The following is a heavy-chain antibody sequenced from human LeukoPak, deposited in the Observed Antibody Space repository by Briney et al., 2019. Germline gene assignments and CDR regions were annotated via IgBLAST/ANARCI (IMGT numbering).Heavy chain of an antibody. CDR1: GGSISSGKW. Sequence: SGTLSLTCAASGGSISSGKWWSWVRQPPQKGLEWIGEISHSGNTNYNPSLKSRVTISVDKSKNQFSLKLSSVTAADTAVYYCARAKIIVVVPAAIPSYFDYWGQGTLVTVSS. J-gene: IGHJ4*02. D-gene: IGHD2-2*01. V-gene: IGHV4-4*02. CDR3: ARAKIIVVVPAAIPSYFDY. CDR2: ISHSGNT.